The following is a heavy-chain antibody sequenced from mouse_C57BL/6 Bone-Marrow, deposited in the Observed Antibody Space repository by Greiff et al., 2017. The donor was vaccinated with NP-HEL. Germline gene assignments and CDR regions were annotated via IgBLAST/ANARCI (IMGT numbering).Heavy chain of an antibody. Sequence: VQLQQSGAELVRPGTSVKVSCKASGYAFTNYLIEWVKQRPGQGLEWIGVINPGSGGTNYNGKFKGKATLTADKSSSTAYMQLSSLTSEDSAVYFCARSLFDYWGQGTTLTVSS. CDR2: INPGSGGT. V-gene: IGHV1-54*01. J-gene: IGHJ2*01. CDR3: ARSLFDY. CDR1: GYAFTNYL.